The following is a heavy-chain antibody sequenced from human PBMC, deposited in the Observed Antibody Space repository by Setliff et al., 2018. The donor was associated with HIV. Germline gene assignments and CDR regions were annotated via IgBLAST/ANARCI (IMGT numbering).Heavy chain of an antibody. D-gene: IGHD3-22*01. CDR2: IYPGDSDT. CDR1: GYSFTTYW. J-gene: IGHJ4*02. Sequence: PGESLKISCKGSGYSFTTYWIGWVRQMPGKGLEWMGIIYPGDSDTRYSPSFQGQVTISADKSISTAYLQWSSLRAEDTAVYYCAKDRAMIVPLDYWGQGTLVTVSS. V-gene: IGHV5-51*01. CDR3: AKDRAMIVPLDY.